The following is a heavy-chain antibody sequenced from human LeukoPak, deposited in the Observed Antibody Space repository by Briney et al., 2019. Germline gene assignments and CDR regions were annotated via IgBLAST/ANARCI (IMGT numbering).Heavy chain of an antibody. CDR3: ARSSSTVVTLYFDY. CDR2: IIPIFGTA. J-gene: IGHJ4*02. CDR1: GGTFSSYA. V-gene: IGHV1-69*13. Sequence: EASVKVSCKASGGTFSSYAISWVRQAPGQGLEWMGGIIPIFGTANYAQKFQVRVTITADESTSTAYMELSSLRSEDTAVYYCARSSSTVVTLYFDYWGQGTLVTVSS. D-gene: IGHD4-23*01.